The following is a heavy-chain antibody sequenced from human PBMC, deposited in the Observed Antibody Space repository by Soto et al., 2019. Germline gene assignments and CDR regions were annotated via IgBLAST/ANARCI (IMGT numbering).Heavy chain of an antibody. V-gene: IGHV1-18*01. CDR3: ARDRAPYSSSSAGYFDY. Sequence: QVQLVQSGAEVKKPGASVKVSCKASGYTFTSYGISWVRQAPGQVLEWMGWISAYNGNTNYAQKLQGRVTMTTDTSTSTAYMELRRLRSDDTAVYYCARDRAPYSSSSAGYFDYWGQGTLVTVSS. CDR1: GYTFTSYG. CDR2: ISAYNGNT. D-gene: IGHD6-6*01. J-gene: IGHJ4*02.